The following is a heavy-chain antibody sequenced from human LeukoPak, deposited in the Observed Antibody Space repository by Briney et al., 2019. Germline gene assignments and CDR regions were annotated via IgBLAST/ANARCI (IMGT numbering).Heavy chain of an antibody. CDR2: IWYDGSNK. V-gene: IGHV3-33*01. D-gene: IGHD3-10*01. J-gene: IGHJ6*02. Sequence: GRSLRLPCAASGFTFSSYGMHWVRQAPGKGLEWVAVIWYDGSNKYYADSVKGRFTISRDNSKNTLYLQMNSLRAEDTAVYYCASSMVRGVISLGYYYYGMDVWGQGTTVTVSS. CDR1: GFTFSSYG. CDR3: ASSMVRGVISLGYYYYGMDV.